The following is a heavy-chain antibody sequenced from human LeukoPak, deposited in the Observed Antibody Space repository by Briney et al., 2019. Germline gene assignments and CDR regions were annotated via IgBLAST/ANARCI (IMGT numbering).Heavy chain of an antibody. V-gene: IGHV1-2*02. CDR3: AKSHCGRFSCSRADF. Sequence: GASVKVSCKASGYTFTGYYMHWVRQAPGQGLEWMGWINPNSGGTNYAQKFQGRVTMTRDTSISTAYMELSRLRSDDTAVYYCAKSHCGRFSCSRADFWGQGTLVTVSS. CDR2: INPNSGGT. J-gene: IGHJ4*02. D-gene: IGHD2-2*01. CDR1: GYTFTGYY.